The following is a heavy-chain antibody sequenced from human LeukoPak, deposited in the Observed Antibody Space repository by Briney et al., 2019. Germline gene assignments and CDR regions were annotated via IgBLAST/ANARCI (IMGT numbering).Heavy chain of an antibody. CDR1: GFTFSSYS. D-gene: IGHD1-7*01. CDR3: ARGQTPTTL. V-gene: IGHV3-21*01. J-gene: IGHJ4*02. Sequence: GGSLRLSCAASGFTFSSYSMNWVRQAPGKGLEWVSSISSSSSYIYYADSGKGRFTISRDNAKISLYLQMNSLRAEDMAVYYCARGQTPTTLWGQGTLVTVSS. CDR2: ISSSSSYI.